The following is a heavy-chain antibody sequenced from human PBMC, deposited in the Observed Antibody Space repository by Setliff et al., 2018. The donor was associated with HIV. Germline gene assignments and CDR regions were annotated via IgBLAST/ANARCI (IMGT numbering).Heavy chain of an antibody. D-gene: IGHD4-17*01. J-gene: IGHJ4*02. Sequence: SVQVSCKTSGYMFAGYGIHWVRQAPGQGLEWMGGIIPIFGTANYAQKFQGRVTITTDESTSTAYMELSSLRSEDTAVYYCAREAVDDYARYFDYWGQGSLVTVSS. CDR3: AREAVDDYARYFDY. CDR1: GYMFAGYG. CDR2: IIPIFGTA. V-gene: IGHV1-69*05.